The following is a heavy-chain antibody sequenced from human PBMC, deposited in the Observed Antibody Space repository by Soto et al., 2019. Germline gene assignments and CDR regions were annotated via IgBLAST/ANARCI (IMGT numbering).Heavy chain of an antibody. Sequence: EVQLVESGGGLVKPGGSLRLSCAASGFTFSNVWMNWVRQAPGKGLEWVGRIKSKSDGGTTDYAAPGKGRFTISRDDSKNTLYLQMNRLKTEDTAVYYCTPLALKYSSGWYEFSDWGQGTLVTVSS. D-gene: IGHD6-19*01. J-gene: IGHJ4*02. V-gene: IGHV3-15*07. CDR2: IKSKSDGGTT. CDR1: GFTFSNVW. CDR3: TPLALKYSSGWYEFSD.